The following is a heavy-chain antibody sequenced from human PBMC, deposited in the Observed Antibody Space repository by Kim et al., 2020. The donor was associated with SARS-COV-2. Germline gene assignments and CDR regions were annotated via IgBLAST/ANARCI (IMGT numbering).Heavy chain of an antibody. CDR2: IYYSGST. Sequence: SETLSLTCTVSGGSISSYYWSWIRQPPGKGLEWIGYIYYSGSTNYNPSLKSRVTISVDTSKNQFSLKLSSVTAADTAVYYCARGSRGYGGNSGVFPDWYFALWGRGTLVTVSS. J-gene: IGHJ2*01. CDR1: GGSISSYY. V-gene: IGHV4-59*01. CDR3: ARGSRGYGGNSGVFPDWYFAL. D-gene: IGHD4-17*01.